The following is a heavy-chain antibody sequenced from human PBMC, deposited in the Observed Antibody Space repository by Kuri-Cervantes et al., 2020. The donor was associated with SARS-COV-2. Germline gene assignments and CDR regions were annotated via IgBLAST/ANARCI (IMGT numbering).Heavy chain of an antibody. D-gene: IGHD3-9*01. CDR3: ARHYAVDRFHK. Sequence: SETLSLTCTVSGGSISSSSYYWGWNGPPTGKGLEGIGSIYYSGSNYYNPSLRSRLSLTVDTTKTQFSLMLTSVPAADTAIYYGARHYAVDRFHKWGQGTQVTVSS. CDR2: IYYSGSN. V-gene: IGHV4-39*01. J-gene: IGHJ4*02. CDR1: GGSISSSSYY.